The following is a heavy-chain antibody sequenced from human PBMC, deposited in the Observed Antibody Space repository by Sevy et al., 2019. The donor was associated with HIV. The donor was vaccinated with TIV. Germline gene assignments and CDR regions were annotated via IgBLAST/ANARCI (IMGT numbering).Heavy chain of an antibody. CDR1: GGTFSCYA. CDR2: IIPIFDTV. V-gene: IGHV1-69*13. Sequence: ASVKVSCKGSGGTFSCYAISWVRQAPGQGLEWMGGIIPIFDTVNYAQKFQGRVTITADESTSTAYMELSSLRSEDTAVYYCASPLLNCSGGSCYYYWGQGTLVTVSS. D-gene: IGHD2-15*01. CDR3: ASPLLNCSGGSCYYY. J-gene: IGHJ4*02.